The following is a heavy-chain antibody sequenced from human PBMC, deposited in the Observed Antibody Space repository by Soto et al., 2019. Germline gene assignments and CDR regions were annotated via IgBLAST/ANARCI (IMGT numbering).Heavy chain of an antibody. Sequence: SETLSLTCTVSGGSISSGDYYWSWIRQPPGKGLEWIGYIYYGGSTYYNPSLKSRVTISVDTSKNQFSLKLSSVTAADTVVYYCARAPWGEPFDLWGRGTLVTVSS. CDR2: IYYGGST. D-gene: IGHD3-16*01. J-gene: IGHJ2*01. V-gene: IGHV4-30-4*01. CDR1: GGSISSGDYY. CDR3: ARAPWGEPFDL.